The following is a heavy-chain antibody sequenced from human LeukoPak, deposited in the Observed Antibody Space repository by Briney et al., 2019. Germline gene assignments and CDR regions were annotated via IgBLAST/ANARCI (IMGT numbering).Heavy chain of an antibody. CDR1: GASASYNY. V-gene: IGHV4-4*07. Sequence: SGTLSLTCIVSGASASYNYWSWLRQPAGKGLEWVGRIDTSGNTNYNPSLKSRVSMSMDTSKKQFSLQLTSVTAADTAVYYCAQGPWVAGGGMTDPWGQGTLVTVSS. CDR3: AQGPWVAGGGMTDP. CDR2: IDTSGNT. J-gene: IGHJ5*02. D-gene: IGHD3-16*01.